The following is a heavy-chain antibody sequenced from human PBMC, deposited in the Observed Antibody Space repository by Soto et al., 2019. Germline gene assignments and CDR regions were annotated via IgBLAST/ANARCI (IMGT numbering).Heavy chain of an antibody. D-gene: IGHD5-18*01. J-gene: IGHJ4*02. CDR1: GYTFTSYA. CDR3: ARESGYSYGYDD. Sequence: GSSVKVSCKASGYTFTSYAMHWVRQAPGQRLEWMGWINAGNGNTKYSQKFQGRVTITRDTSASTAYMELSSLRSEDTAVYYCARESGYSYGYDDWCQGPLVTV. CDR2: INAGNGNT. V-gene: IGHV1-3*01.